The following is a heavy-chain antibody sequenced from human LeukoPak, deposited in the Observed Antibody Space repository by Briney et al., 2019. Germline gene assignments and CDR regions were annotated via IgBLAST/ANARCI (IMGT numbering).Heavy chain of an antibody. CDR3: VRVKSSGWLDYFDY. Sequence: GGSLRLSCSASGFTFSSYAMHWVRQAPGKGLEYVSAISSNGGSTYYADSVKGRFTISRDNSKNTLYLQTSSLRAEDTAVYYCVRVKSSGWLDYFDYWGQGTLVTVSS. D-gene: IGHD6-19*01. CDR1: GFTFSSYA. CDR2: ISSNGGST. V-gene: IGHV3-64D*06. J-gene: IGHJ4*02.